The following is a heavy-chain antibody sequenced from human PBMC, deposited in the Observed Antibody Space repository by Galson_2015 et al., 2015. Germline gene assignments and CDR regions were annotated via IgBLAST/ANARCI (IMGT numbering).Heavy chain of an antibody. V-gene: IGHV3-21*01. J-gene: IGHJ4*02. CDR1: EFTFSSYY. CDR3: ARQILDYDFWSGYYPTNFYY. Sequence: SLRLSCAASEFTFSSYYMSWVRQAPGKGLEWVSSISSTTTYIYYADSVKGRFTISRDNAKNSLYLQMNSLGAEDTAVYYCARQILDYDFWSGYYPTNFYYWGQGTLVTVSS. D-gene: IGHD3-3*01. CDR2: ISSTTTYI.